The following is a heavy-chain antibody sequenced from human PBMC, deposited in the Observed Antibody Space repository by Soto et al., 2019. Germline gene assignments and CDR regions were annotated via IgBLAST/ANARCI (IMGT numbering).Heavy chain of an antibody. D-gene: IGHD2-21*02. CDR1: GSTFSSYG. CDR2: IWFDGSNI. Sequence: GGSLRLSCVASGSTFSSYGMHWVRQAPGKGLEWVAIIWFDGSNINYVDSVKGRFTISRDNSKNTLYLQMNSLRVEDTAVYYCATEIGDYSFEYWGQGTLVTVSS. V-gene: IGHV3-33*01. J-gene: IGHJ4*02. CDR3: ATEIGDYSFEY.